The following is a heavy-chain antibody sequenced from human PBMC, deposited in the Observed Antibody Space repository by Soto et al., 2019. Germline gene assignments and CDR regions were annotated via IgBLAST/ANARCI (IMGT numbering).Heavy chain of an antibody. V-gene: IGHV3-30-3*01. CDR2: ISYDGSKK. Sequence: PGGSLRLSCAASGFTFSSYAMHWVRQAPGKGLEWVAVISYDGSKKYYADSVKGRFTISRDNSKNTLYLQMNSLRVEDSAVYYCARDRGYSYGYFDYWGQGT. CDR1: GFTFSSYA. D-gene: IGHD5-18*01. J-gene: IGHJ4*02. CDR3: ARDRGYSYGYFDY.